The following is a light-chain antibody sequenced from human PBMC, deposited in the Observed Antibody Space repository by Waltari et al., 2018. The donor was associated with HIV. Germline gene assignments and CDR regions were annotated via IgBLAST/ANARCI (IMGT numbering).Light chain of an antibody. Sequence: QPVLTQPPSASGTPGQRVNSSCPGGSSHIGSNPVTCYRAFPGEAPQPLNYTNIQRPEVVRDRLSGSKSVTSATLAITGLQSEGEDDCFCAVWDDSLRSVLFGGGT. J-gene: IGLJ3*02. V-gene: IGLV1-44*01. CDR2: TNI. CDR3: AVWDDSLRSVL. CDR1: SSHIGSNP.